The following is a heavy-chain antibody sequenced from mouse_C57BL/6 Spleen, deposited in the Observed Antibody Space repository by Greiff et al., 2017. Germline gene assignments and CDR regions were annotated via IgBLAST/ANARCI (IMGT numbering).Heavy chain of an antibody. J-gene: IGHJ3*01. Sequence: QVQLQQPGAELVMPGASVKLSCKASGYTFTSYWMHWVKQRPGQGLEWIGEIDPSDSYTNYNQQFKGKSTLTVDKSSSTAYMQLSSLTSEDSAVYYCARRVLQGAWFAYWGQGTLVTVSA. D-gene: IGHD1-1*01. CDR2: IDPSDSYT. CDR1: GYTFTSYW. V-gene: IGHV1-69*01. CDR3: ARRVLQGAWFAY.